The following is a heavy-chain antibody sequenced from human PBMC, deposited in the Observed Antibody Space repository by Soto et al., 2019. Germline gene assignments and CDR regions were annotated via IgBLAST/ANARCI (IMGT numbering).Heavy chain of an antibody. Sequence: GGSLRLSCAASGFTFSNAWMNWVRQAPGKGLEWVGRIKSKTDGGTTDYAAPVKGMFTISRDDSNNTQYLQMNSLKTVGSAVYYCTTDEGKTAYCSGGSCYRSYYYYGMDVWGQGTTVTVSS. CDR1: GFTFSNAW. V-gene: IGHV3-15*07. CDR3: TTDEGKTAYCSGGSCYRSYYYYGMDV. CDR2: IKSKTDGGTT. D-gene: IGHD2-15*01. J-gene: IGHJ6*02.